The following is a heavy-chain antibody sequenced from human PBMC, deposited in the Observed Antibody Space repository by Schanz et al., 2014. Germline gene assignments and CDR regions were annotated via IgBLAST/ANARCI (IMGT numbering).Heavy chain of an antibody. CDR3: ARGMSGYDCPDL. CDR1: GYTFTGHY. D-gene: IGHD5-12*01. Sequence: QIQLVQSGPEVKEPGASVMVSCKASGYTFTGHYIQWVRQAPGQGLEWMGRINPGPGGATYAQNFRGRVTMTRDTXITTAYMELSNLGSDDTAVYYCARGMSGYDCPDLWGQGTLVTVSS. J-gene: IGHJ5*02. V-gene: IGHV1-2*06. CDR2: INPGPGGA.